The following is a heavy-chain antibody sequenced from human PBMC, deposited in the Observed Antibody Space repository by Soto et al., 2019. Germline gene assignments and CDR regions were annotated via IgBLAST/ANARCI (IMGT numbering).Heavy chain of an antibody. CDR2: IYYSGSS. CDR3: ARVASVPYYFDY. Sequence: PXETLSLTCSVADYSISRGGYYWTWIRQHPGKGLEWIGFIYYSGSSFYNPSLKSRVTISVDTSNNHFSLKLSSVTAADTAVYYCARVASVPYYFDYWGQGPLVTVSS. V-gene: IGHV4-31*03. CDR1: DYSISRGGYY. J-gene: IGHJ4*02.